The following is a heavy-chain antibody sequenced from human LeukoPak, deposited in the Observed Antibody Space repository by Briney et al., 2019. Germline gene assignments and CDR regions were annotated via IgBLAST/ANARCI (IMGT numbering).Heavy chain of an antibody. CDR2: IYYSGST. J-gene: IGHJ5*02. CDR3: ARGGYGDYDWFDP. D-gene: IGHD4-17*01. Sequence: PSETLSLTCTVSGYSISSGYYWGWIRQPPGKGLEWIGSIYYSGSTYYNPSLKSRVTISVDTSKNQLSLKLNSVIAADTAVYYCARGGYGDYDWFDPWGQGTLVTVSS. CDR1: GYSISSGYY. V-gene: IGHV4-38-2*02.